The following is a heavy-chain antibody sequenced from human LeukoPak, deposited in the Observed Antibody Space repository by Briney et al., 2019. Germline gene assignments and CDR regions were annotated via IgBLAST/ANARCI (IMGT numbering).Heavy chain of an antibody. CDR3: AKGGHCSSTDCHDGRMDV. CDR2: ISYDGSNK. V-gene: IGHV3-30-3*01. J-gene: IGHJ6*04. D-gene: IGHD2-2*01. Sequence: GRSLRLSCAASGFTFSSYAMHWVRQPPGKGLEWVAVISYDGSNKYYADSVKGRFTISRDNSKNTLYLQMSSLSAEDTAVYSCAKGGHCSSTDCHDGRMDVWGKGTTVTVSS. CDR1: GFTFSSYA.